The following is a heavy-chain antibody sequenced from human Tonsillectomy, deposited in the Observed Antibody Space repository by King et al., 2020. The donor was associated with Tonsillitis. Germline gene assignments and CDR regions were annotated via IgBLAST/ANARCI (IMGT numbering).Heavy chain of an antibody. J-gene: IGHJ4*02. V-gene: IGHV3-53*01. CDR1: GFTVSSNY. Sequence: VQLVESGGGLIQPGGSLRLSCAASGFTVSSNYMSWVRQAPGKGLEWVSIIYSGVRTYYADSVKGRFTISRDNFKNTLYLQMNSLRAEDTAVYYCARVKLSRLDYCGQGTLGTVSS. D-gene: IGHD5-18*01. CDR2: IYSGVRT. CDR3: ARVKLSRLDY.